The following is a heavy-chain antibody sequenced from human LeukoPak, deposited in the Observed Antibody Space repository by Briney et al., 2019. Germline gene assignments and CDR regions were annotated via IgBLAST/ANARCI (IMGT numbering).Heavy chain of an antibody. V-gene: IGHV1-2*02. CDR3: ARFGYGEIRGQLDLERRYYYYGMDV. CDR1: GYTFTGYF. CDR2: INPNSGGT. D-gene: IGHD1-1*01. J-gene: IGHJ6*02. Sequence: ASVKVSCKASGYTFTGYFIHWVRQVPGQGLEWMGWINPNSGGTNYAQKFQGRVTMTRDTSTNTAYMELSRLRSDDTAIYYCARFGYGEIRGQLDLERRYYYYGMDVWGQGTTVTVSS.